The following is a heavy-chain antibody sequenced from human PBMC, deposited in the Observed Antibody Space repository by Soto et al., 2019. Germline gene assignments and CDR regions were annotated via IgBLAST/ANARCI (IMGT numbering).Heavy chain of an antibody. CDR3: AREIVAPSERYYYGMDV. CDR2: IYYSGST. Sequence: QVQLQESGPGLVKPSETLSLTCTVSGGSISSYYWSWIRQPPGKGLEWIGYIYYSGSTNYNPSLKSRVTISVDTSKNQFSLKLSSVTAADTAVYYCAREIVAPSERYYYGMDVWGQGTTVTVSS. CDR1: GGSISSYY. V-gene: IGHV4-59*01. D-gene: IGHD5-12*01. J-gene: IGHJ6*02.